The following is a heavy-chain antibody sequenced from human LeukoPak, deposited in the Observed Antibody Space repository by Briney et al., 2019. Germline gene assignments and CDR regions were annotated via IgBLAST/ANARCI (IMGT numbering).Heavy chain of an antibody. J-gene: IGHJ4*02. D-gene: IGHD2-2*01. CDR2: IYSGGST. CDR3: AKSPGYCSSTSCYYDY. V-gene: IGHV3-53*01. Sequence: GGSLRLSCAASGFTVSSNYMSWVRQAPGKGLEWVSVIYSGGSTYYADSVKGRFTISRDNSKNTLYLQMNSLRAEDTAVYYCAKSPGYCSSTSCYYDYWGQGTLVTVSS. CDR1: GFTVSSNY.